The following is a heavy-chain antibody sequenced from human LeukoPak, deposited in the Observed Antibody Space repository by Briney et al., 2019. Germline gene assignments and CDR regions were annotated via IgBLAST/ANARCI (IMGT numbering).Heavy chain of an antibody. V-gene: IGHV3-23*01. Sequence: GGSLRLSCAASGFTFSSYAMSWVRQLPGKGLEWVSAISGNGGSTYYAESVKGRFTISRDNSKNTLYLQMNSLRAEDTAVYYCARRAPYGSGSYFPNFDYWGQGTLVTVSS. CDR3: ARRAPYGSGSYFPNFDY. D-gene: IGHD3-10*01. CDR1: GFTFSSYA. J-gene: IGHJ4*02. CDR2: ISGNGGST.